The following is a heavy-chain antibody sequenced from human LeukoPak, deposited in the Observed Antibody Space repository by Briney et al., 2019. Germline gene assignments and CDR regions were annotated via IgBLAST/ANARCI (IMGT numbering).Heavy chain of an antibody. CDR2: INHSGST. Sequence: PSETLSLTCAVYGGSFSGYYWSWIRQPPGKGLEWIGEINHSGSTNYNPSLKSRVTISVDTSKNQFSLKLSSVTAADTAVYYCARVASYGWDWFDPWGPGTLVTVSS. CDR3: ARVASYGWDWFDP. V-gene: IGHV4-34*01. CDR1: GGSFSGYY. J-gene: IGHJ5*02. D-gene: IGHD5-18*01.